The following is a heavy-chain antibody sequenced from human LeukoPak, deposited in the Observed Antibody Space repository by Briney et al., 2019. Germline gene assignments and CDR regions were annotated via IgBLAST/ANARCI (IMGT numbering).Heavy chain of an antibody. CDR2: ISSSGSTI. J-gene: IGHJ4*02. V-gene: IGHV3-48*03. D-gene: IGHD3-10*01. Sequence: PGGSLRLSCAASGFTFSSYEMNWVRQAPGKGLEWVSYISSSGSTIYYADSVKGRFTISRDNAKNSLYLQMHSLRAEDTAVYYCASNPRKWFGESYYWGQGTLVTVSS. CDR3: ASNPRKWFGESYY. CDR1: GFTFSSYE.